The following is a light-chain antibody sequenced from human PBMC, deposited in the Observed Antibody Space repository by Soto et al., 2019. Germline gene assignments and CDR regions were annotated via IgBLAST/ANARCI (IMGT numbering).Light chain of an antibody. Sequence: QSVLTQPPSVSAAPGQKVTISCSGSSSNIGNNYVSWYQQLPGTAPKVLIYDNNKRPSGIPDRFSGSKSGTSATLDITGLQTGDEADYYCGTWDSSLSAVVFGGGPQLNVL. V-gene: IGLV1-51*01. CDR2: DNN. CDR3: GTWDSSLSAVV. CDR1: SSNIGNNY. J-gene: IGLJ2*01.